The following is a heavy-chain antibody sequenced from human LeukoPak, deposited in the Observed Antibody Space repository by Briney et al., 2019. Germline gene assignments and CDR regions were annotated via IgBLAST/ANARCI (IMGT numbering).Heavy chain of an antibody. J-gene: IGHJ4*02. D-gene: IGHD3-22*01. CDR3: AKATTAIVVDNFFDY. Sequence: PGGSLRLSCAASGFTFSRYAMSWVRQAPGKGLEWVSAISGSGGSTYYADSVKGRFTISRDNSKNTLHLQMNSLRAEDTALYYCAKATTAIVVDNFFDYWGQGTLVSVSS. CDR2: ISGSGGST. V-gene: IGHV3-23*01. CDR1: GFTFSRYA.